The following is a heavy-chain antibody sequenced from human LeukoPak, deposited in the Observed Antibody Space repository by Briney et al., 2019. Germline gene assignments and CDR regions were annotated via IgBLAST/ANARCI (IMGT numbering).Heavy chain of an antibody. CDR3: ARSFRGDNWNDNWFDP. Sequence: GGSLGLSCAASGFTFNNYSMNWGRQAPGKGLDWVSSITSTSSYIYYADSVKGRFTISRDNAKNSLYLQMNSLRAEDTAMYYCARSFRGDNWNDNWFDPWGQGTLVTVSS. CDR2: ITSTSSYI. J-gene: IGHJ5*02. V-gene: IGHV3-21*01. CDR1: GFTFNNYS. D-gene: IGHD1-1*01.